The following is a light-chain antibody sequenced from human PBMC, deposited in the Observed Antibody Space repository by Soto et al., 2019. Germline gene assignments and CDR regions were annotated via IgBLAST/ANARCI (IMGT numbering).Light chain of an antibody. Sequence: QSALTQPRSVSGSTGQSVTISCTGASSDVGGYNYVSWYQQHPGKAPKLMIYDVSKRPSGVPDRFSGSKSGNTASLTISGLQAEDEPDYYCCSYAGSYTYVFGTGTKLTV. J-gene: IGLJ1*01. CDR3: CSYAGSYTYV. CDR2: DVS. CDR1: SSDVGGYNY. V-gene: IGLV2-11*01.